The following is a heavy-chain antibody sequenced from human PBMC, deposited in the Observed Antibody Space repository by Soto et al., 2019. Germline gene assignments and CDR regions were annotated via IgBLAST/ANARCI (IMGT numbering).Heavy chain of an antibody. J-gene: IGHJ6*02. CDR2: IIPIFGTA. V-gene: IGHV1-69*13. D-gene: IGHD3-22*01. Sequence: SVKVSCKASGGTFSSYAISWVRQAPGQGLEWMGGIIPIFGTANYAQKFQGRVTITADESTSTAYMELSSLRSEDTAVFYCAIDWCLYYYDSSGYRTSDYGMDVWGQGTTVTVSS. CDR1: GGTFSSYA. CDR3: AIDWCLYYYDSSGYRTSDYGMDV.